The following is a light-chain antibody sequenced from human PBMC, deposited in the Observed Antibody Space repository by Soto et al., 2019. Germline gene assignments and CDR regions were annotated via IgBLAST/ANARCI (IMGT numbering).Light chain of an antibody. CDR2: NNN. CDR3: AAWDDSLNGVL. J-gene: IGLJ2*01. Sequence: QSVLTQPPSASGTPGQRVTISCSGSSSNIGSNPVHWYQQVPGTAPKLLIHNNNQRPSGVPARFSGSKSGTSASLAISGLQSEDEADYYCAAWDDSLNGVLFGGGTKPTVL. V-gene: IGLV1-44*01. CDR1: SSNIGSNP.